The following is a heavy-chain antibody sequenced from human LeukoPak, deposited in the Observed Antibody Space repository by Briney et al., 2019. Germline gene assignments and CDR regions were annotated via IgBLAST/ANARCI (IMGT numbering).Heavy chain of an antibody. D-gene: IGHD5-18*01. V-gene: IGHV3-21*01. CDR3: ARDVSDTAMVYDY. CDR1: GFTFSSYS. Sequence: GGSLRLSCAASGFTFSSYSMNWVRQAPGKGLEWVSSISSSSSYIYYADSVKGRFTISRDNAKNSLYLQMNSLRAEDTAVYYCARDVSDTAMVYDYWGQGTLVTVSS. J-gene: IGHJ4*02. CDR2: ISSSSSYI.